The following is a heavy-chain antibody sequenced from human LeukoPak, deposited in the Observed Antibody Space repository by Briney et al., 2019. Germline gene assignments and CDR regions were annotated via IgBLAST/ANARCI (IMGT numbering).Heavy chain of an antibody. CDR2: ISANNGNT. CDR3: TRDLGII. J-gene: IGHJ3*02. Sequence: ASVTVPFKASGYTFSSYGISWVRQAPGQGLEWMGWISANNGNTNYAQKLQGRVTITTDTSTSTAYMELRSLTSDDTAVYYCTRDLGIIWGQETMVTVSS. D-gene: IGHD1-14*01. V-gene: IGHV1-18*01. CDR1: GYTFSSYG.